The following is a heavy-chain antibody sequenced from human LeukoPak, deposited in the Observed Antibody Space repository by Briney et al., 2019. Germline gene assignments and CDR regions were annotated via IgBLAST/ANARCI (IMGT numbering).Heavy chain of an antibody. J-gene: IGHJ6*02. CDR3: ARDGGIAAAGTSYYYYYYGMDV. D-gene: IGHD6-13*01. Sequence: QPGRSLRLSCAASGFTFSSYAMHWVRQAPGKGLEWVAVIPYDGSNKYYADSVKGRFTISRDNSKNTLYLQMNSLRAEDTAVYYCARDGGIAAAGTSYYYYYYGMDVWGQGTTVTVSS. V-gene: IGHV3-30-3*01. CDR1: GFTFSSYA. CDR2: IPYDGSNK.